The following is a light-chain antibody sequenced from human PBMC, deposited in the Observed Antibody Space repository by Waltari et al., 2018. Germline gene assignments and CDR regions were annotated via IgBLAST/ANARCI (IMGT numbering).Light chain of an antibody. J-gene: IGLJ3*02. Sequence: QAVLTQPPSASGAPGQMVSISCSGTNSNIGSNTVNWYQQLPGTAPKLLISSDYQGAPGVPDRVFGSRSGTSASLAISGLLSEDEADYYCATWDDSLNGWVFGGGTKLTVL. CDR2: SDY. V-gene: IGLV1-44*01. CDR1: NSNIGSNT. CDR3: ATWDDSLNGWV.